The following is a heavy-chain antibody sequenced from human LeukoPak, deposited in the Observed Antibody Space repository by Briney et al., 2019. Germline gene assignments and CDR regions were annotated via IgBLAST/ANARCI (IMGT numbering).Heavy chain of an antibody. D-gene: IGHD3-3*01. CDR1: GFTFDDYG. Sequence: RPGGSLRLSCAASGFTFDDYGMSWVRHAPGKGVEWVSGINWNGGSTGYADSVKGRFTISRDNAKNSLYLQMNSLRAEDTALYHCARARGYYDSTFSDWGQGTLVTVSS. CDR2: INWNGGST. J-gene: IGHJ4*02. V-gene: IGHV3-20*01. CDR3: ARARGYYDSTFSD.